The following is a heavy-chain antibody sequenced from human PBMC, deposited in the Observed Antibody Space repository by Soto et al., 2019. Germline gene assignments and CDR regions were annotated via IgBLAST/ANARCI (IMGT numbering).Heavy chain of an antibody. CDR2: IKSDGSGT. Sequence: GGSLRLSCAASGLPFTNFWMHWVRQAPGEGLVWVSRIKSDGSGTRYVESVKGRFTISRDNAKNTLYLQMNSLRVEDTAVYYCENSYWPVGNYWGQGIPVTVSS. CDR3: ENSYWPVGNY. J-gene: IGHJ4*02. D-gene: IGHD1-26*01. V-gene: IGHV3-74*01. CDR1: GLPFTNFW.